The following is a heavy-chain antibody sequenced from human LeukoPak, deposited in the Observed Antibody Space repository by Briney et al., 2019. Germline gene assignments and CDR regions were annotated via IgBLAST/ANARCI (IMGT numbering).Heavy chain of an antibody. J-gene: IGHJ5*02. CDR3: ARGRSSSWYSLVWFDP. D-gene: IGHD6-13*01. CDR2: INHSGST. CDR1: GGSFSGYY. V-gene: IGHV4-34*01. Sequence: SEALSLTCAVYGGSFSGYYWSWIRQPPGKGLEWIGEINHSGSTNYNPSLKSRVTISVDTSKSQFSLKLSSVTAADTAVYYCARGRSSSWYSLVWFDPWGQGTLVTVSS.